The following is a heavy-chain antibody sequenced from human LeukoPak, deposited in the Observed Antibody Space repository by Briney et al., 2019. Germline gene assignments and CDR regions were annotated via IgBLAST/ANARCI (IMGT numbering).Heavy chain of an antibody. CDR2: INSDWTDT. V-gene: IGHV3-74*01. CDR1: GFIFSSYW. D-gene: IGHD2-21*02. Sequence: PGGSLRLSCAASGFIFSSYWMHWVRQAPGKGLVWVARINSDWTDTTYADSVKGRFTISRDNAKNTLYLQMNSLRAEDTAVYYCAKEAFCGGDCYLDYWGQGTLVTVSS. J-gene: IGHJ4*02. CDR3: AKEAFCGGDCYLDY.